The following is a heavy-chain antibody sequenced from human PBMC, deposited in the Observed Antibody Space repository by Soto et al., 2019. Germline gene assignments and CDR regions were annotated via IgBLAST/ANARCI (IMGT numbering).Heavy chain of an antibody. CDR1: EFSLSSYA. CDR3: ARTFDTITYYFDY. V-gene: IGHV3-30-3*01. CDR2: ISFDGNII. J-gene: IGHJ4*02. D-gene: IGHD3-9*01. Sequence: QVHLVESGGGVGQPGGSLRLACAASEFSLSSYAMHWIRQAPGKGLEWVAVISFDGNIIQYADSVKGRFIISRDNIKNTLYLQMNSLRGEDTAVYYCARTFDTITYYFDYWGQGTQVTVTS.